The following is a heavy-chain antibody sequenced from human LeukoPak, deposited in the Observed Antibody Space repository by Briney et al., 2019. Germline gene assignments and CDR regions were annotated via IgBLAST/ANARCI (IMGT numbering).Heavy chain of an antibody. D-gene: IGHD3-3*01. CDR2: INPNSGAT. V-gene: IGHV1-2*02. J-gene: IGHJ6*03. Sequence: ASVKVSCKASEYTFTGYYLHWVRQAPGQGLEWMGWINPNSGATNYAQNFQGRVTMTRDTSISTAYMELSSLRSDDTAVYYCARDQSTPVFGVVKGYMDVWGKGTTVTVSS. CDR1: EYTFTGYY. CDR3: ARDQSTPVFGVVKGYMDV.